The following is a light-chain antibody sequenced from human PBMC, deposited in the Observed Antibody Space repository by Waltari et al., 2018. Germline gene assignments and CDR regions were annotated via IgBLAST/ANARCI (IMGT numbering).Light chain of an antibody. V-gene: IGLV8-61*01. J-gene: IGLJ3*02. CDR3: ALYMGSGIWV. CDR2: KAN. Sequence: QTVVTQEPSLSVSPGGTVTLTCALSSGPLSTTSYATWYQQTPGQAPCTLVYKANAPPAGVPDRFSGSILGNTAALTSTGAQADDESDYYCALYMGSGIWVFGGGTRLTVL. CDR1: SGPLSTTSY.